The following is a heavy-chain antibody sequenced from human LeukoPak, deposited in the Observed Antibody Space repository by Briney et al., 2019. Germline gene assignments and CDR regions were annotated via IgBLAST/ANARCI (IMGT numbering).Heavy chain of an antibody. CDR3: ARAKNTYSSSWYARQTYYFDY. V-gene: IGHV1-46*01. CDR1: GYTFTSYY. J-gene: IGHJ4*02. D-gene: IGHD6-13*01. CDR2: INPSGGST. Sequence: ASVKVSCKASGYTFTSYYMHWVRQAPGQGLEWMGIINPSGGSTSYAQKFQGRVTMTRDTSISTAYMELSRLRSDDTAVYYCARAKNTYSSSWYARQTYYFDYWGQGTLVTVSS.